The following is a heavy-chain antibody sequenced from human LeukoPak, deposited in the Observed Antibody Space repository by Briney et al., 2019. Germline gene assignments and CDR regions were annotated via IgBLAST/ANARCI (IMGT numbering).Heavy chain of an antibody. CDR2: ISPYNGNT. Sequence: ASVKVSCKASGYTFNNYGISWVRQVPGQGLEWMGWISPYNGNTKFAQKFQGRVTVTTETSTSTAYMELRNLRSYDTAVYYCARQSYFDGRGDDAFDIWGQGTMVTVSS. D-gene: IGHD2-15*01. J-gene: IGHJ3*02. CDR3: ARQSYFDGRGDDAFDI. V-gene: IGHV1-18*01. CDR1: GYTFNNYG.